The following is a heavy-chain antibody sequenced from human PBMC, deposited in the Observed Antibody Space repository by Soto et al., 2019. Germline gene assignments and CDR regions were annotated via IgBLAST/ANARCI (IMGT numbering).Heavy chain of an antibody. J-gene: IGHJ1*01. CDR1: GFTFSSYS. CDR3: ATPYYFNH. CDR2: ISRSSDDI. V-gene: IGHV3-21*06. D-gene: IGHD3-16*01. Sequence: TGGSLRLSCAASGFTFSSYSMNWVRQAQGKGLEWVSSISRSSDDIFYADAVKGRFTISRDNARNSLYLQIDSLGVEDTAVYYCATPYYFNHWGPGTLVTVSS.